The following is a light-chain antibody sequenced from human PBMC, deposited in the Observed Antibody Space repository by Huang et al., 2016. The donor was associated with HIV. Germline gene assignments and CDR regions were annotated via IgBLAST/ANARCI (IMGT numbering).Light chain of an antibody. V-gene: IGKV3-15*01. CDR2: RAS. CDR3: QHYNNWPWWT. J-gene: IGKJ1*01. CDR1: QSVTSN. Sequence: EVVMTQSPAILSVSPGERATLSCRASQSVTSNLAWYQQKPGQAPRLLIYRASTRATGIAARFSGRGSGTEFTLTISSLQSEDFAVYYCQHYNNWPWWTFGQGTKVEIK.